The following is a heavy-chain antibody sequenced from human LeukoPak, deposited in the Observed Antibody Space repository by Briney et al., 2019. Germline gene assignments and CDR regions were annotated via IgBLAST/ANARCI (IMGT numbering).Heavy chain of an antibody. Sequence: GGSLRLSCAASGFTFSSYSMNWVRQAPGKGLEWVSSISSSSSYIYYADSVKGRFTISRDNAKNSLYLQMNSLRAEDTAVYYCARSFGGSYYGWFDPWGQGTLVTVSS. V-gene: IGHV3-21*04. CDR1: GFTFSSYS. CDR2: ISSSSSYI. CDR3: ARSFGGSYYGWFDP. D-gene: IGHD1-26*01. J-gene: IGHJ5*02.